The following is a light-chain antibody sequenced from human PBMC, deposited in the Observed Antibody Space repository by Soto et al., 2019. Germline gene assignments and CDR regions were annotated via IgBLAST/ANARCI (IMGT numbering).Light chain of an antibody. Sequence: DIQMTQSPSSLSASVGDRVTITCQASQDINNYLNWYQQKPGKAPKLLIFDASNLETGVPSRFTGSGSGTDFTFTISSLQPEDLATYDCQQYDDLPLTFGGGTKVEI. CDR2: DAS. V-gene: IGKV1-33*01. CDR3: QQYDDLPLT. J-gene: IGKJ4*01. CDR1: QDINNY.